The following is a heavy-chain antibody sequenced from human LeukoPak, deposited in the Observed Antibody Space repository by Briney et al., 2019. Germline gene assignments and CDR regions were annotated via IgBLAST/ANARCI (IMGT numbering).Heavy chain of an antibody. D-gene: IGHD4-17*01. J-gene: IGHJ2*01. CDR1: GDSISSYY. V-gene: IGHV4-59*01. Sequence: SETLSLTCTVSGDSISSYYWSWLRQPPGKGLEWVGYIYYSGSTNYNPSLKSRVTISVDTSKNQFSLKLSSVTAEDTAVYYCARPSTVTTNWYFDLWGRGTLVTVSS. CDR3: ARPSTVTTNWYFDL. CDR2: IYYSGST.